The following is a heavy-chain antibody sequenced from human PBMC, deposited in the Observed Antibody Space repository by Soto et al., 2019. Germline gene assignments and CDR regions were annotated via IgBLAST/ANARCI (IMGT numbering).Heavy chain of an antibody. D-gene: IGHD6-19*01. V-gene: IGHV3-30-3*01. CDR2: ISYDGSNK. Sequence: GGSLRLSCAASGFTFSSYAMHWVRQAPGKGLEWVAVISYDGSNKYYADSVKGRFTISRDNSKNTLYLQMNSLRAEDTAVYYCARDGGQSSGWYNTEDYWGQGTLVTVSS. CDR1: GFTFSSYA. J-gene: IGHJ4*02. CDR3: ARDGGQSSGWYNTEDY.